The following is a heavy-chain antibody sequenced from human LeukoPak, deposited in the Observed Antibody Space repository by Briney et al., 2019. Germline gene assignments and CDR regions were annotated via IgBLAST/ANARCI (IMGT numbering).Heavy chain of an antibody. CDR2: INPNSGTT. V-gene: IGHV1-2*02. CDR3: ARGGLRSGLSS. Sequence: ASVKVSCKVSGYTFTDYYVGWVRQAPGQGLEWMGWINPNSGTTNYGQKFQGRVTMTRDTSISAAYMELSELTSDDTAVYYCARGGLRSGLSSWGQGTQVTVSS. CDR1: GYTFTDYY. D-gene: IGHD3-3*01. J-gene: IGHJ4*02.